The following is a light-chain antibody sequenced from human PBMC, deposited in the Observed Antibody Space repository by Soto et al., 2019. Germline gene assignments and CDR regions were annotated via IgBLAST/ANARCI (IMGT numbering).Light chain of an antibody. V-gene: IGKV3-20*01. CDR1: QSVSSDY. J-gene: IGKJ2*01. Sequence: EIVLTQSPGTLSLSPGERATLSCRASQSVSSDYLAWYRQKPGQAPRLLVYGASNRATATPDRFSGSGPGTDFTLTISRLEPEDFAVYSCQQYGSSPYTFGQGTKVDIK. CDR3: QQYGSSPYT. CDR2: GAS.